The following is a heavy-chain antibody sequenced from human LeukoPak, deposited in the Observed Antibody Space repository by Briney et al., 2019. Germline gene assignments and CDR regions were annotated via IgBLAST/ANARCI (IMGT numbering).Heavy chain of an antibody. J-gene: IGHJ4*02. CDR3: ATGTEWIQIEQAHPFDY. D-gene: IGHD5-18*01. CDR2: INHSGST. V-gene: IGHV4-34*01. CDR1: GGSFSGYY. Sequence: PSETLSLTCAVYGGSFSGYYWSWIRQPPGKGLEWIGEINHSGSTNYNPSLKSRVTISVDTSKNQFSLKLSSVIAADTAVYYCATGTEWIQIEQAHPFDYWGQGTLVTVSS.